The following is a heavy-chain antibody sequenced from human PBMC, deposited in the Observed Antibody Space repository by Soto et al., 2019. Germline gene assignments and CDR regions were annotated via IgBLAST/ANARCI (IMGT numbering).Heavy chain of an antibody. CDR2: IWYDGSNK. D-gene: IGHD5-18*01. J-gene: IGHJ6*02. Sequence: QVQLVESGGGVVQPGRSLRLSCAASGFTFSSYGMHWVRQAPGKGLEWVAVIWYDGSNKYYADSVKGRFTISRDNSKNTLYLQMISLRAEDTAVYYCGREDTAMEYYYYYGMDVWGQGTTVTVSS. CDR3: GREDTAMEYYYYYGMDV. CDR1: GFTFSSYG. V-gene: IGHV3-33*01.